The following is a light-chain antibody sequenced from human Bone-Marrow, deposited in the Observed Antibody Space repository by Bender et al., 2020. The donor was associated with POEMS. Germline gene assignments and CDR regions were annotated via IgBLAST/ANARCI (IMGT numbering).Light chain of an antibody. V-gene: IGLV3-1*01. CDR2: EDN. CDR1: ELGDKF. Sequence: SNELTQPPSVSVSPGQTAIITCSGDELGDKFVCWYQQKPGQSPVLVMYEDNRRPSGIPERFSGSNSGGTAALTISGAQAIDEADYYCQAWDRSTVVFGGGTKLTVL. J-gene: IGLJ3*02. CDR3: QAWDRSTVV.